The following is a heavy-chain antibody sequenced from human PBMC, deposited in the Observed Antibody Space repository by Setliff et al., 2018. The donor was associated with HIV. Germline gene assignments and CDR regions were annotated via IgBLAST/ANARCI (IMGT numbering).Heavy chain of an antibody. V-gene: IGHV5-51*01. J-gene: IGHJ5*02. D-gene: IGHD3-22*01. Sequence: PGESLKISCKGSGYSFTNYWIGWVRQMPGKGLEWMAIIYPGDSDTRYSPSFQSQVTVSADKSIGTAYLQWDSLKASDTALYFCARAPNSPYYSNFWYADHWGQGTLVTAPQ. CDR2: IYPGDSDT. CDR1: GYSFTNYW. CDR3: ARAPNSPYYSNFWYADH.